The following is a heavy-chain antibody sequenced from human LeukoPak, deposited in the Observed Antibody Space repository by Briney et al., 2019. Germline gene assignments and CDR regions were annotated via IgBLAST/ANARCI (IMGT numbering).Heavy chain of an antibody. CDR2: IYYSGST. D-gene: IGHD6-19*01. J-gene: IGHJ4*02. CDR1: GGSFSSYY. CDR3: ARVVAVADSFDY. Sequence: SETLSLTCAVYGGSFSSYYWGWIRQPPGKGLEWIGSIYYSGSTYYNPSLKSRVTISVDTSKNQFSLKLSSVTAADTAVYYCARVVAVADSFDYWGQGTLVTVSS. V-gene: IGHV4-39*01.